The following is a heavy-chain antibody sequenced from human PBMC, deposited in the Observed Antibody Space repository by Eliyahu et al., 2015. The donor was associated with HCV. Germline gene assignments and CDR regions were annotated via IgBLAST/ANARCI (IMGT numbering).Heavy chain of an antibody. Sequence: QVQLQQWGAGLLKPSETLSLTCAVYGGSFSGYYWSWIRQPPGKGLEWIGEINHSGSTNYNPSLKSRVTISVDTSKNQFSLKLSSVTAADTAVYYCATGLPLPIGGSGYAFDIWGQGTMVTVSS. CDR3: ATGLPLPIGGSGYAFDI. CDR1: GGSFSGYY. J-gene: IGHJ3*02. CDR2: INHSGST. V-gene: IGHV4-34*01. D-gene: IGHD6-25*01.